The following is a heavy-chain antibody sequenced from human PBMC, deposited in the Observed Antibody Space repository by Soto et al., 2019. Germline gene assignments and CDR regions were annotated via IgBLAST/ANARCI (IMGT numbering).Heavy chain of an antibody. D-gene: IGHD3-22*01. CDR3: ARAHYYDSSGYVLDAFDN. J-gene: IGHJ3*02. V-gene: IGHV4-39*01. CDR2: IYYSGST. CDR1: GGSISSSSYY. Sequence: SETLSLTCTVSGGSISSSSYYWCWILHPPGKGLEWIGSIYYSGSTYYNPSLKSRVTISVDTSKNQFSLKLSSVTAADTAVYYCARAHYYDSSGYVLDAFDNWGQGTMVTVSS.